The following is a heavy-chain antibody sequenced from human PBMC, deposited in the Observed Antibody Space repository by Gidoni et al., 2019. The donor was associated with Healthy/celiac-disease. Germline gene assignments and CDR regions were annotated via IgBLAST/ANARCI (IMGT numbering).Heavy chain of an antibody. CDR3: ARKMAAAAYWYFDL. V-gene: IGHV3-21*01. Sequence: EVQLVESGGGLVKPGGSLRLSCAASGFTFSSYSMNWVRQAPGKGLAWVSSISSSSSYIYYADSVKGRFTISRDNAKNSLYLQMNSLRAEDTAVYYCARKMAAAAYWYFDLWGRGTLVTVSS. CDR2: ISSSSSYI. CDR1: GFTFSSYS. J-gene: IGHJ2*01. D-gene: IGHD6-13*01.